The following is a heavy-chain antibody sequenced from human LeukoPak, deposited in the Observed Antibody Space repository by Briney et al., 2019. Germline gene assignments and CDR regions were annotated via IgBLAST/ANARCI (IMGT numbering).Heavy chain of an antibody. V-gene: IGHV3-74*01. CDR3: ARVTSAYRGGDCYSYYYYYMDV. D-gene: IGHD2-21*02. CDR2: INSDGSST. CDR1: GFTFRSYW. J-gene: IGHJ6*03. Sequence: PGGSLRLSCAASGFTFRSYWMHWVRQAPGKGLVWVSRINSDGSSTNYADSVKGRFTISRDNAKNTLYLQMNSLRAEDTAVYYCARVTSAYRGGDCYSYYYYYMDVWGKGTTVTVSS.